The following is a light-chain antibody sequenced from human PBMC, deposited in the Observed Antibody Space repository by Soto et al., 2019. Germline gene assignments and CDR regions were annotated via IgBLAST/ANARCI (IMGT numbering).Light chain of an antibody. V-gene: IGLV1-51*01. CDR1: SFNVGSNY. J-gene: IGLJ2*01. Sequence: QSVLTQPPSMSAAPGQKVTISCSGRSFNVGSNYVSWYQQLPGTAPKLLIYDNSRRPSGIPDRISGSKSGTSATLGITGLQTGDEADYYCGTWDDSLNAGVFGGGTKVTVL. CDR2: DNS. CDR3: GTWDDSLNAGV.